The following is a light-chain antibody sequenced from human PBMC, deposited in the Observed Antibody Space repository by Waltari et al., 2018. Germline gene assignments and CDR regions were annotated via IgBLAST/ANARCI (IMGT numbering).Light chain of an antibody. Sequence: QSALTQPASVSESPGQSITISCTGTSSDVGGYEYVSWFQQHPGKAPKVMIYGVSNRPSGVSDRFSASKSGVTASLTISGLQAEDEADYYCSSYTSSNTFVFGTGTKVTVL. V-gene: IGLV2-14*01. CDR2: GVS. CDR1: SSDVGGYEY. J-gene: IGLJ1*01. CDR3: SSYTSSNTFV.